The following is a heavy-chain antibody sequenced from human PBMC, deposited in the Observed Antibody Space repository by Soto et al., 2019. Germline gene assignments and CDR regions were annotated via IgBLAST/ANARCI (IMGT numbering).Heavy chain of an antibody. D-gene: IGHD3-10*01. CDR1: GFTFSSFW. J-gene: IGHJ4*02. CDR3: ARDSGGLSCGE. V-gene: IGHV3-74*01. CDR2: INYDGTTT. Sequence: EVQLVESGGGLVQPGGSLRLSCVTSGFTFSSFWMHWVRQVPGKGLVWVSRINYDGTTTNYADSVKGRFTISRDNAKSTLYLEMSSLRDDDTAVYHCARDSGGLSCGEGGQGTLVTVSS.